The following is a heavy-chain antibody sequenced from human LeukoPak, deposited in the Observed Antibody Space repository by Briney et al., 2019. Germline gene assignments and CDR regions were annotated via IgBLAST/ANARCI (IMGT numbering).Heavy chain of an antibody. J-gene: IGHJ3*02. V-gene: IGHV3-23*01. CDR3: AKGKYFDWLLEAFDI. Sequence: GGSLRLSCAASGFTFSSYAVSWVRQAPGKGLEWVSTISGSGVSTYHADSVKGRFTISRDNSKNTLFLQMNSLRAEDTAVYYCAKGKYFDWLLEAFDIWGQGTMVTVSS. CDR1: GFTFSSYA. D-gene: IGHD3-9*01. CDR2: ISGSGVST.